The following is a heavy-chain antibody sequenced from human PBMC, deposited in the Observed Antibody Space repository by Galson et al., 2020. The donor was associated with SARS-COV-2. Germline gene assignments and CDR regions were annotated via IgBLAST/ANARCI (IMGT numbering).Heavy chain of an antibody. V-gene: IGHV3-48*03. D-gene: IGHD6-13*01. Sequence: GGSLRLSCAGSGITFSDYEKNWVRQGPGKGLEWISYISSSGTNIYYTDPVKGRFTIPRDNAKNSLYLQMTSLRAEDTAVYYCASPYLAAASFFGAFEIWGPGTMVTVSS. CDR3: ASPYLAAASFFGAFEI. J-gene: IGHJ3*02. CDR1: GITFSDYE. CDR2: ISSSGTNI.